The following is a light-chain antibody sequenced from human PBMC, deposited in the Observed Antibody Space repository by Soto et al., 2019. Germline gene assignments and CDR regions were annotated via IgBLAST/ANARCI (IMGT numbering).Light chain of an antibody. J-gene: IGKJ1*01. V-gene: IGKV1-5*03. CDR2: KAS. CDR1: QTISSW. Sequence: DIQMTQSPSTLSGSVGDRVTITCRASQTISSWFAWYQQKPGKAPKLLIYKASTLKRGGPSRFSGSGSGTEFTLTISSLQPEDFATYYCQQSYSTPRTFGQGTKVDI. CDR3: QQSYSTPRT.